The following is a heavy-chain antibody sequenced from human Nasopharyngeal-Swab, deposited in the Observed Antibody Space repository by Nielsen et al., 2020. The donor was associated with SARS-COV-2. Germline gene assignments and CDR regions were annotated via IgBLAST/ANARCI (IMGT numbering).Heavy chain of an antibody. D-gene: IGHD1-14*01. CDR2: ISSSGSTI. V-gene: IGHV3-11*01. Sequence: GTLKISCAASGFTFSDYYMSWIRQAPGKGLEWVSYISSSGSTIYYADSVKGRFTISRDNAKNSLYLQMNSLRAEDTAVYYCARDLHSRAEFDYWGQGTLVTVSS. CDR3: ARDLHSRAEFDY. J-gene: IGHJ4*02. CDR1: GFTFSDYY.